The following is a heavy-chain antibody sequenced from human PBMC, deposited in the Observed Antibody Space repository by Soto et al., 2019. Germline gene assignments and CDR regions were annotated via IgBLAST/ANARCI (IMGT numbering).Heavy chain of an antibody. CDR1: GGSFSGYY. J-gene: IGHJ4*02. CDR3: ARGPRIAAAGTGLNDDY. Sequence: PSETLSLTCAVYGGSFSGYYWSWIRQPPGKGLEWIGEINHSGSTNYNPSLKSRVTISVDTSKNQFSLKLSSVTAADTAVYYCARGPRIAAAGTGLNDDYWGQGTLVTVSS. D-gene: IGHD6-13*01. CDR2: INHSGST. V-gene: IGHV4-34*01.